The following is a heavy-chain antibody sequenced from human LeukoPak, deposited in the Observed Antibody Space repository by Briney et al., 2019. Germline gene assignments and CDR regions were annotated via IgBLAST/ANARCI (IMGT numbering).Heavy chain of an antibody. CDR2: IYYSGST. CDR3: AGDRTIIAAPGRYYYYGMDV. CDR1: GGSISSYY. D-gene: IGHD6-13*01. V-gene: IGHV4-59*01. J-gene: IGHJ6*02. Sequence: SETLSLTCTVSGGSISSYYWSWIRQPPGKGLEWIGYIYYSGSTNYNPSLKSRVTISVDTSKNQFSLKLSSVTAADTAVYYCAGDRTIIAAPGRYYYYGMDVWGQGTTVTVSS.